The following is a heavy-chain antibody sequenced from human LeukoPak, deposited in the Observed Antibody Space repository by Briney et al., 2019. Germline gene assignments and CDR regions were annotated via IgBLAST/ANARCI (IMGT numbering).Heavy chain of an antibody. V-gene: IGHV3-33*08. D-gene: IGHD3-10*01. Sequence: GGSLRLSCAASGFTFSSYAMSWVRQAPGKGLEWVAVIWYDGSNKYYADSVKGRFTISRDNSKNTLYLQMNSLRAEDTAVYYCARDRKVRGFDYWGQGTLVTVSS. J-gene: IGHJ4*02. CDR2: IWYDGSNK. CDR1: GFTFSSYA. CDR3: ARDRKVRGFDY.